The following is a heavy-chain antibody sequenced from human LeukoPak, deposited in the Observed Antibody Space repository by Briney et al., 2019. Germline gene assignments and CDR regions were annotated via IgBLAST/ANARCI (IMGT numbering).Heavy chain of an antibody. Sequence: SQTLSLTCTVSGGSISSGSYYWSWIRQPAGKGLEWIGRIYTSGSTYYNPSLKSRVTISIDTSKNQFSLKLSSVTAADTAVYYCARRTGDWFDPWGQGTLVTVSS. CDR1: GGSISSGSYY. J-gene: IGHJ5*02. V-gene: IGHV4-61*02. D-gene: IGHD1-14*01. CDR3: ARRTGDWFDP. CDR2: IYTSGST.